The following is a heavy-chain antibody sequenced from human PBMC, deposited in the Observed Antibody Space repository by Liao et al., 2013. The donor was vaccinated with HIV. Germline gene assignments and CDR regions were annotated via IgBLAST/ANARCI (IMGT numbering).Heavy chain of an antibody. CDR2: IYTSGST. V-gene: IGHV4-4*07. J-gene: IGHJ4*02. CDR1: GGSISSYY. CDR3: ARRNPDYGGNYFDY. D-gene: IGHD4-23*01. Sequence: QVQLQESGPGLVKPSETLSLTCTVSGGSISSYYWSWVRQPAGKGLEWIGRIYTSGSTNYNPSLKSRVTMSVDTSKNQFSLKLSSVTAADTAVYYCARRNPDYGGNYFDYWGQGTLVTVSS.